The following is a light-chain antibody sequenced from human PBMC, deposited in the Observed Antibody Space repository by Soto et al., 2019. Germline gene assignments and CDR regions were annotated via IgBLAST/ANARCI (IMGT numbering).Light chain of an antibody. CDR2: RNS. V-gene: IGLV1-47*01. J-gene: IGLJ2*01. Sequence: QSALTQPPSASGTPGQRVTISCSGSSSNIGSNYVYWYQQLPGTVPQLLIYRNSERPSGVPDRFSGSKSGTSASLAISGLRCEDEADYYCAAWDDSLSGVVFGGGTKLTVL. CDR1: SSNIGSNY. CDR3: AAWDDSLSGVV.